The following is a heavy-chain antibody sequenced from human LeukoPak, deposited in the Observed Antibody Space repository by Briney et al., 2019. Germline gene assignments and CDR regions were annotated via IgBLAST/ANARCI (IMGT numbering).Heavy chain of an antibody. CDR1: GFTFSSYA. CDR2: ISGSGGST. Sequence: GGSLRLSCAASGFTFSSYAMSWVRQAPGKGLEWVSAISGSGGSTYYADSVKGRFTISRDNSKNTLYLQMNSLRAEDTAVYYCARDHPYYDILTGLDYWGQGTLVTVSS. D-gene: IGHD3-9*01. V-gene: IGHV3-23*01. J-gene: IGHJ4*02. CDR3: ARDHPYYDILTGLDY.